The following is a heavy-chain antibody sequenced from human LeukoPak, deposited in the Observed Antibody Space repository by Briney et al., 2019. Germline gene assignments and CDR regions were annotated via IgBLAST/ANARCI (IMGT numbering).Heavy chain of an antibody. CDR1: GGSISSYH. CDR3: ARHLGLKGFDP. Sequence: SETLSPTCTVSGGSISSYHWSWIRQPPGKGLEWIGYVYYSGSTNYNPSLKSRVTISIDTSKNQFSLKLSSVTAADMAVYYCARHLGLKGFDPWGQGTLVTVSS. D-gene: IGHD3/OR15-3a*01. CDR2: VYYSGST. J-gene: IGHJ5*02. V-gene: IGHV4-59*08.